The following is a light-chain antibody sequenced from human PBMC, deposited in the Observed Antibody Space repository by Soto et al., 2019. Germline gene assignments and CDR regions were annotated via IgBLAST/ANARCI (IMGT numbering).Light chain of an antibody. V-gene: IGKV3-11*01. J-gene: IGKJ1*01. Sequence: ENVLTQSPATLSLSPGEGVSLSGRASQSINTYLAWYQQKPGQAPRLLIYDASKRATGIPARFSGSGSGTNFTLTISSLEPEDFAVYYCQQYNNWPRTFGQGTKVDIK. CDR1: QSINTY. CDR2: DAS. CDR3: QQYNNWPRT.